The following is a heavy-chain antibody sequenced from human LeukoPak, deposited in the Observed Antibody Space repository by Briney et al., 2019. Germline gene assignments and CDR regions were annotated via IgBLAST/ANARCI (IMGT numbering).Heavy chain of an antibody. J-gene: IGHJ6*04. V-gene: IGHV4-34*01. CDR1: GGSFSGYY. CDR3: ARDRKRGSGSYYRAYYYGMDV. Sequence: SEILSLTCAVYGGSFSGYYWSWIRQPPGKGLEWTGEINHSGSTDYNPSLKSRVTISVDTSKNQFSLKLSSVTAADTAVYYCARDRKRGSGSYYRAYYYGMDVWGKGTTVTVSS. D-gene: IGHD3-10*01. CDR2: INHSGST.